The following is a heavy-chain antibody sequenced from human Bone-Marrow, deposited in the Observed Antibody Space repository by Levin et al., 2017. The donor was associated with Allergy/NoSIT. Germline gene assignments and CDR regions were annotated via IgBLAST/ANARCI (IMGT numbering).Heavy chain of an antibody. D-gene: IGHD3-22*01. CDR3: ARGTYYYDSSGYSNWFMYFVL. Sequence: SETLSLTCAISGDSVSSSSAAWNWIRQSPSRGLEWLGRTYYRSKWYNDYAVSVKSRITINPDTSKNQFSLQLNSVTPDDTAVYYCARGTYYYDSSGYSNWFMYFVLWGRGTLVTVSS. CDR2: TYYRSKWYN. V-gene: IGHV6-1*01. CDR1: GDSVSSSSAA. J-gene: IGHJ2*01.